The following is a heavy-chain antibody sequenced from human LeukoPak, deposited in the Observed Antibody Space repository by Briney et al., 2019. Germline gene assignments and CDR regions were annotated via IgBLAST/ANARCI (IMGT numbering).Heavy chain of an antibody. D-gene: IGHD6-19*01. CDR3: AKEFSSGWNF. J-gene: IGHJ4*02. CDR2: LSAGGGDT. V-gene: IGHV3-23*01. CDR1: GFTFSSYA. Sequence: GGSLRLSCAASGFTFSSYAMGWVRQAPGKGLEWVSSLSAGGGDTYYADSVQGRFTISRDNSKNTLHLQMNNLRAEDTALYYCAKEFSSGWNFWGQGTQVTVS.